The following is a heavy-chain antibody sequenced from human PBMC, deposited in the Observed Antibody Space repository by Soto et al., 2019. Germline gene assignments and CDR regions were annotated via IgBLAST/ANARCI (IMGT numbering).Heavy chain of an antibody. Sequence: QVQLVQSGAEVKKPGASVKVSCKASGYTVTTYYMHWVQQAPGQGLEWLGVINPSGGSTTYAQKYQRRVTLTRDTSTSTVYMELSSLRSEDTAVYYCARGSSSTDRRVDFWGQGTLVTVSS. CDR3: ARGSSSTDRRVDF. CDR1: GYTVTTYY. J-gene: IGHJ4*02. D-gene: IGHD2-15*01. CDR2: INPSGGST. V-gene: IGHV1-46*01.